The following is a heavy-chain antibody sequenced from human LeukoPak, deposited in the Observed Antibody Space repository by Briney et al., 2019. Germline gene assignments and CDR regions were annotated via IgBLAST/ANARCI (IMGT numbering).Heavy chain of an antibody. D-gene: IGHD3-10*01. CDR2: ISAYNGNT. CDR1: GYTFTSYG. V-gene: IGHV1-18*04. Sequence: WASVKVSCKASGYTFTSYGISWVRQAPGQGLERMGWISAYNGNTNYAQKLQGRVTMTTDTSTSAAYMELRSLRSDDTAVYYCAREVSLWFGELLQTYNWFDPWGQGTLVTVSS. CDR3: AREVSLWFGELLQTYNWFDP. J-gene: IGHJ5*02.